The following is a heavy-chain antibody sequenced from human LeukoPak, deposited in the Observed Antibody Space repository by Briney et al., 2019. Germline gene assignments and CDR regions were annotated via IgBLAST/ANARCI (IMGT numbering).Heavy chain of an antibody. V-gene: IGHV3-53*01. CDR2: IYSGGST. Sequence: GGSLRLSCAASGFTVSSNYMSWVRQAPGKGLEWVSVIYSGGSTYYADSVKGRFTISRDNSKNTLYLQMNSLRAEDTAVYYCARAEPDTAMVTNYWGQGTLVTVSS. J-gene: IGHJ4*02. D-gene: IGHD5-18*01. CDR1: GFTVSSNY. CDR3: ARAEPDTAMVTNY.